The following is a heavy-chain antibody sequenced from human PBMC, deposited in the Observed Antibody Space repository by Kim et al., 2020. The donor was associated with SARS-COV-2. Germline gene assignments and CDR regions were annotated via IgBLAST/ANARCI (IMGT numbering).Heavy chain of an antibody. D-gene: IGHD3-22*01. CDR1: GGSISSSSYY. Sequence: SETLSLTCTVSGGSISSSSYYWGWIRQPPGKGLEWIGSIYYSGSTYYNPSLKSRVTISVDTSKNQFSLKLSSVTAADTAVYYCARALLVGAYYDSSGYYYYYYYGMDVWGQGTTVTVSS. CDR3: ARALLVGAYYDSSGYYYYYYYGMDV. CDR2: IYYSGST. V-gene: IGHV4-39*01. J-gene: IGHJ6*02.